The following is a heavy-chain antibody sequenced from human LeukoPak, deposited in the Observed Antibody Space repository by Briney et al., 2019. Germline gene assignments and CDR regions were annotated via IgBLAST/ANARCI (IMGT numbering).Heavy chain of an antibody. Sequence: PGGSLRLSCAASGFTFSSYSMNWVRQAPGRGLEWVSSISSSSSYIYYADSVKGRFTISRDNAKNSLYPQMNSLRAEDTAVYYCARAAYGYSFWWFDPWGQGTLVTVSS. CDR3: ARAAYGYSFWWFDP. CDR1: GFTFSSYS. J-gene: IGHJ5*02. D-gene: IGHD5-18*01. CDR2: ISSSSSYI. V-gene: IGHV3-21*01.